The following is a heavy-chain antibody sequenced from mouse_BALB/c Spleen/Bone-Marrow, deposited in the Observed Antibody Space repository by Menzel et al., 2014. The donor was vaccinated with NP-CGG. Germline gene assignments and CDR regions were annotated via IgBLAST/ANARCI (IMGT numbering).Heavy chain of an antibody. V-gene: IGHV5-17*02. Sequence: DVKLVESGGGLVQPGGSRKLSCSASGFSFSSLGMHWVRQAPEKGLEWVAYISSGSITIFYADTVKGRFTISRDNPKNTLFLQMTSLRSEDTAMYYCTRGGNWEDFDYWGQGTTLTVSS. CDR1: GFSFSSLG. J-gene: IGHJ2*01. D-gene: IGHD4-1*01. CDR3: TRGGNWEDFDY. CDR2: ISSGSITI.